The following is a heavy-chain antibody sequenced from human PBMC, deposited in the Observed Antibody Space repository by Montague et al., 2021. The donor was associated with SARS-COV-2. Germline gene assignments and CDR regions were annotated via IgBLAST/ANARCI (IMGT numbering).Heavy chain of an antibody. CDR1: GGSISSSNW. V-gene: IGHV4-4*02. CDR3: AIHPQQLVLRYCYFDL. D-gene: IGHD6-13*01. Sequence: SETLSLTCAVSGGSISSSNWWNWVRQSPGKGLEWIGEISHSGRTNYNPSFKSRVTISVDNSKNQFSLNLTSLTAADTALYYCAIHPQQLVLRYCYFDLWGRGTLVTVSS. CDR2: ISHSGRT. J-gene: IGHJ2*01.